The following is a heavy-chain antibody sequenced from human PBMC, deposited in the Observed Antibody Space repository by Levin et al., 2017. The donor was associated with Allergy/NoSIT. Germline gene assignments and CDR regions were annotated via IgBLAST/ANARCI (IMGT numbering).Heavy chain of an antibody. J-gene: IGHJ4*02. CDR3: ARSIGGVDY. V-gene: IGHV4-59*08. D-gene: IGHD1-26*01. Sequence: SQTLSLTCTVSGGSISSYYWSWIRQPPGKGLEWIGYIYYSGSTNYNPSLKSRVTISVDTSKNQFSLKLSSVTAADTAVYYCARSIGGVDYWGQGTLVTVSS. CDR2: IYYSGST. CDR1: GGSISSYY.